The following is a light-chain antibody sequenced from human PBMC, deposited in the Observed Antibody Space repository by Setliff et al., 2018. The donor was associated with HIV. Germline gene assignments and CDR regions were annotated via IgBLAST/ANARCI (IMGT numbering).Light chain of an antibody. V-gene: IGLV1-40*01. CDR2: NSI. CDR3: QSYDNSLSGYV. CDR1: SSNIGAGFD. J-gene: IGLJ1*01. Sequence: QSVLTQPPSVSGAPGQRVTISCTGSSSNIGAGFDVHWYQQLPGTAPKLLIYNSINRPSGVPDRFSGSKSGTSASLAITGLQTEDEADYYCQSYDNSLSGYVFGAGTKVT.